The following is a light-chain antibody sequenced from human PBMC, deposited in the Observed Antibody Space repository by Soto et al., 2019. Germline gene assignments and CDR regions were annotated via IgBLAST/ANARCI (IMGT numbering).Light chain of an antibody. CDR3: QQYDNGLTGT. V-gene: IGKV3-15*01. CDR1: QSVSDN. J-gene: IGKJ1*01. CDR2: DAS. Sequence: EIVITQSPATLSVYPGERATLSCRASQSVSDNLAWYQHKPGQPPRLLIYDASTRATGIPARFSGGGSGTEFTLTISSLQSEDFAVYYWQQYDNGLTGTFGQGTKVDIK.